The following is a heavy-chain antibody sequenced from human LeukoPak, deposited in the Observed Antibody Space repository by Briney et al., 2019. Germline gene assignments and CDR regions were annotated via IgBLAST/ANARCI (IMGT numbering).Heavy chain of an antibody. D-gene: IGHD3-22*01. CDR3: ARRARDSSGYYYMDV. CDR2: IYTSGST. V-gene: IGHV4-4*07. J-gene: IGHJ6*03. CDR1: GGSISSYY. Sequence: TSETLSLTCTVSGGSISSYYWSGIRQPAGKGLEWIGRIYTSGSTNCNPSLKSRVTMSVDTSKNQFSLKLSSVTAADTAVYYCARRARDSSGYYYMDVWGKGTTVTVSS.